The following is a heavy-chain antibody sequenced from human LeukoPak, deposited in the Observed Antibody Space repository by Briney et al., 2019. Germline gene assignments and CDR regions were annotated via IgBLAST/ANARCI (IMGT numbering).Heavy chain of an antibody. D-gene: IGHD3-10*01. J-gene: IGHJ5*02. V-gene: IGHV4-4*07. CDR2: IYTSGST. CDR1: GGSISSYY. CDR3: ARVRRGSGSYSENWSDP. Sequence: SETLSLTCTVSGGSISSYYWSWIRQPAGKGLEWIGRIYTSGSTNYNPSLKSRVTMSVDTSKNQFSLKLSSVTAADTAVYYCARVRRGSGSYSENWSDPWGQGTLVTVSS.